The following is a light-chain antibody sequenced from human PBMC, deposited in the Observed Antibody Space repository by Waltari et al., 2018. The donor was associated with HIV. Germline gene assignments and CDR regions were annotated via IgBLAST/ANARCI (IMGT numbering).Light chain of an antibody. CDR2: WAS. V-gene: IGKV4-1*01. Sequence: IVMTQSPDSLVLSLGVMATINCKSIQSVLYSSNNRNYLAWYQQKPGQPPKLLISWASTRESGVPDRFSGSGSGTDFTLTISRLQADDVAVYYCHQSYKTPFTFGGGTRVEIK. J-gene: IGKJ4*01. CDR1: QSVLYSSNNRNY. CDR3: HQSYKTPFT.